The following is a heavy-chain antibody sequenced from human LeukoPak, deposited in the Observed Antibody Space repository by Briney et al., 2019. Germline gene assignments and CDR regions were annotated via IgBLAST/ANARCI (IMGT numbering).Heavy chain of an antibody. V-gene: IGHV3-23*01. D-gene: IGHD6-19*01. CDR2: ISGSGGST. J-gene: IGHJ6*03. CDR3: AKGALAVAGPLYYYYMDV. Sequence: GGSLRLSCAASGFTFSSYAMSWVRQAPGKGLEWVSAISGSGGSTYYADSVKGRFTISRDNSKNTLYLQMNSLRAEDTAVYYCAKGALAVAGPLYYYYMDVWGKGTTVTVSS. CDR1: GFTFSSYA.